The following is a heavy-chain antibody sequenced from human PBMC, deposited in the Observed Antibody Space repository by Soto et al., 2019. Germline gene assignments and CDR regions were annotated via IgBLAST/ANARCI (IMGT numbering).Heavy chain of an antibody. CDR3: ARESEDLTSNFDY. CDR2: ISSTTNYI. J-gene: IGHJ4*02. Sequence: GGSLRLSCAASGFTFTRYSMNWVRQAPGKGLEWVSSISSTTNYIYYADSMKGRFTVSRDNAKNSVYLEMNSLSAEDTALYYCARESEDLTSNFDYWGQGTLVTSPQ. V-gene: IGHV3-21*01. CDR1: GFTFTRYS.